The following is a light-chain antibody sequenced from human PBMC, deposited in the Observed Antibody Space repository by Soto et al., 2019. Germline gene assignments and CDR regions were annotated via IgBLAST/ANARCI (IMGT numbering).Light chain of an antibody. CDR3: QKCKVAPFT. V-gene: IGKV1-27*01. J-gene: IGKJ4*01. Sequence: DIQMTQSPSSLSAFVGDRVTITCRASQDIGNFLAWYQQKPGKVPKLLIYVASTLQSGVPSRFSGSGSGTDFTLTISSLQPEDVATYYCQKCKVAPFTFGGGTKVEIK. CDR2: VAS. CDR1: QDIGNF.